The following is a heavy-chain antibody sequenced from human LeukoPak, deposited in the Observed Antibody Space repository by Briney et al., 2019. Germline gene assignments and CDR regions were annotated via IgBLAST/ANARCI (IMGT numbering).Heavy chain of an antibody. J-gene: IGHJ4*02. CDR1: GYTFTGYY. CDR3: ARVRSSSSKPRDY. V-gene: IGHV1-2*02. CDR2: INPNSGGT. D-gene: IGHD6-6*01. Sequence: ASVKVSCKASGYTFTGYYMHWVRQAPGQGLERMGWINPNSGGTNYAQKSQGRVTMTRDTSISTAYRELSRLRSDDTAVYYCARVRSSSSKPRDYWGQGTLVTVSS.